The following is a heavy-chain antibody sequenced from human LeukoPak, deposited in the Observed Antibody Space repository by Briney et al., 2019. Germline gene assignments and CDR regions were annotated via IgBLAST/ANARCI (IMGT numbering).Heavy chain of an antibody. J-gene: IGHJ4*02. CDR2: IRSRGGTI. CDR1: GFSFSRAW. Sequence: HGGSLRLSCAASGFSFSRAWMSWVRQAPGKGLEWVSYIRSRGGTIYYADSVKGRFTISRDNAKNSLYLQMNSLRAEDTAVYYCAGDFGRWFLDYWGQGTLVTVSS. CDR3: AGDFGRWFLDY. D-gene: IGHD4-23*01. V-gene: IGHV3-48*03.